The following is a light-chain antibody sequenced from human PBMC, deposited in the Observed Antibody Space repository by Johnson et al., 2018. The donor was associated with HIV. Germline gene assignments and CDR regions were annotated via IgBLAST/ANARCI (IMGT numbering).Light chain of an antibody. CDR3: GTWDSHLRAGF. J-gene: IGLJ1*01. V-gene: IGLV1-51*02. Sequence: QSVLTQPPSVSAAPGQKVTISCSGSSSDIGNNYVSWYQQLPGTAPKLLIYENNKRPSGIPDRFSGSKSGTSATLGITGLQTGDEADYYCGTWDSHLRAGFFGPGTKVTVL. CDR1: SSDIGNNY. CDR2: ENN.